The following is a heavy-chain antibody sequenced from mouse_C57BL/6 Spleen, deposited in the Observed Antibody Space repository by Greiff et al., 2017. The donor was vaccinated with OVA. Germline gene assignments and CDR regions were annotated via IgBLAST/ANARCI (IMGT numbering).Heavy chain of an antibody. CDR2: IDPSDSYT. CDR3: ARNEYDLYYFDY. Sequence: QVQLQQPGAELVMPGASVKLSCKASGYTFTSYWMHWVKQRPGQGLEWIGEIDPSDSYTNYNQKFKGKSTLTVDKSSSTAYMQLSSLTSEDSAVYYCARNEYDLYYFDYWGQGTTLTVSS. CDR1: GYTFTSYW. D-gene: IGHD2-10*02. J-gene: IGHJ2*01. V-gene: IGHV1-69*01.